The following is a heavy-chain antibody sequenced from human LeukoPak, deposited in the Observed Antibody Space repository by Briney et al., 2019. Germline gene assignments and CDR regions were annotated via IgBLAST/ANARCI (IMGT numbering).Heavy chain of an antibody. Sequence: SETLSLTCTVSGGSISSSSYYWGWIRQPPGKGLEWIGSIYYSGSTYYNPSLKSRVTISVDTSKNQFSLKLSSVTAADTAVYYCARGGRGIVVVPAAIRNNWFDPWGRGTLVTVSS. V-gene: IGHV4-39*07. D-gene: IGHD2-2*01. CDR3: ARGGRGIVVVPAAIRNNWFDP. CDR2: IYYSGST. J-gene: IGHJ5*02. CDR1: GGSISSSSYY.